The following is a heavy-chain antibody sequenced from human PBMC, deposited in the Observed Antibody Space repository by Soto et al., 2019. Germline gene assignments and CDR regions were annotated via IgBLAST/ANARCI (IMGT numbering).Heavy chain of an antibody. V-gene: IGHV3-74*01. D-gene: IGHD3-22*01. J-gene: IGHJ4*02. CDR3: ARVMVYYEETIDY. CDR1: GFTFSSYW. CDR2: ITSDGSST. Sequence: GGSLRLSCAASGFTFSSYWMHWVRQAPGKGLVWVSRITSDGSSTTYADSVKGRFTISRDNSKNTLYLQMNSLRAEDTAVYYCARVMVYYEETIDYWGQGTLVTVSS.